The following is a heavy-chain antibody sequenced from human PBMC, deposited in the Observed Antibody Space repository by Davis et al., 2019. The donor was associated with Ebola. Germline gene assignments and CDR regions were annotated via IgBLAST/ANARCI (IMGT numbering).Heavy chain of an antibody. J-gene: IGHJ6*01. CDR3: ARGGVMIIVRYYQYNMDV. V-gene: IGHV1-46*01. CDR1: GYTFTSYY. D-gene: IGHD3-10*01. Sequence: ASVKVSCKASGYTFTSYYMHWVRQAPGQGLEWMGIINPSGGSTSYAQKFQDRVTMTTDASTSTAYMELRSLRSGDTAVYYCARGGVMIIVRYYQYNMDVWGQGTTVTVSS. CDR2: INPSGGST.